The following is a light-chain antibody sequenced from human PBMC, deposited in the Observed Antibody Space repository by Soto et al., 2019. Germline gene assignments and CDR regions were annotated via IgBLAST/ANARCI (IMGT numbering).Light chain of an antibody. CDR3: QQYNDWPQP. Sequence: EIMMTQSPATLSVCPGERATLSCRASQSVNSNLAWYQQRPGQAPRLLIYAASTRATGIPARFSGSGSGTEFTLTISSLQSEDFAVYYCQQYNDWPQPFGQGTKVEIK. CDR2: AAS. V-gene: IGKV3-15*01. CDR1: QSVNSN. J-gene: IGKJ1*01.